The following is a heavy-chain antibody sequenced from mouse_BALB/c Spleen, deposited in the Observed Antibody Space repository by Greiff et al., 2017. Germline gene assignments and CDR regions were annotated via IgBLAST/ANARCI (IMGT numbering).Heavy chain of an antibody. Sequence: VQLQQSGAELAKPGASVKMSCKASGYTFTSYWMHWVKQRPGQGLEWIGYINPSTGYTEYNQKFKDKATLTADKSSSTAYMQLSSLTSEDSAVYYCARNGYDGYYFDYWGQGTTLTVSS. CDR3: ARNGYDGYYFDY. J-gene: IGHJ2*01. D-gene: IGHD2-2*01. CDR2: INPSTGYT. V-gene: IGHV1-7*01. CDR1: GYTFTSYW.